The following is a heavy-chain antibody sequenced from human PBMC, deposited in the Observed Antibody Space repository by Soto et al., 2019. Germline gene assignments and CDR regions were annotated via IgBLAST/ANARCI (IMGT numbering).Heavy chain of an antibody. CDR3: ARGRIAAAGRGRGENWFDP. Sequence: QVQLQQWGAGLLKPSETLSLTCAVYGGSFSGYYWSWIRQPPGKGLEWIGEINHSGSTNYNPSLKSRVTISVDTSKNQFSLKLSSVTAADTAVYYCARGRIAAAGRGRGENWFDPWGQGTLVTVSS. CDR1: GGSFSGYY. CDR2: INHSGST. J-gene: IGHJ5*02. D-gene: IGHD6-13*01. V-gene: IGHV4-34*01.